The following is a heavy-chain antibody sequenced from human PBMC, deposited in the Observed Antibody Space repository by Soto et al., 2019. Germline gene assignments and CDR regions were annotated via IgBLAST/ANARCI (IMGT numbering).Heavy chain of an antibody. V-gene: IGHV1-46*01. Sequence: QVQLVQSGAEVKKPGASVKVSCKASGYTFTSYYMHWVRQAPGQGLEWMGIINPSGGSTSYAQKCQGRVTMTRDPSTSTVYMELSSLRSEDTAVYYCARGGPITMIVSGSGDYWGQGTLVTVSS. J-gene: IGHJ4*02. D-gene: IGHD3-22*01. CDR3: ARGGPITMIVSGSGDY. CDR2: INPSGGST. CDR1: GYTFTSYY.